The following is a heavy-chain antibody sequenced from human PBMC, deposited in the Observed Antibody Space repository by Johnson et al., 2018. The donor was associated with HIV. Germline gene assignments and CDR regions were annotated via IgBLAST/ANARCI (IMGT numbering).Heavy chain of an antibody. CDR3: ATGDGRGAFDI. V-gene: IGHV3-NL1*01. CDR2: IYSGGST. CDR1: RFTFSSYA. J-gene: IGHJ3*02. Sequence: QVQLVESGGGVVQPGRSLRLSCAASRFTFSSYAIHWVRQAPGKGLEWVSVIYSGGSTYYADSVKGRFTISRDNSKNTLYLQMNSLRAEDTAVYYCATGDGRGAFDIWGQGTMVTVSS. D-gene: IGHD7-27*01.